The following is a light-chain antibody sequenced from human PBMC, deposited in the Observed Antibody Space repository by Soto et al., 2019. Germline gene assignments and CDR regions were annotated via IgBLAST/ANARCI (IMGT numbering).Light chain of an antibody. J-gene: IGLJ3*02. CDR2: STD. CDR3: VLYMGSGIPPV. CDR1: SGSVSTNYY. Sequence: QTVVTQEPSFSVSPGGTVTLTCGLSSGSVSTNYYPSWYQQTPGQSPRTLIYSTDIRSSGTPDRFSGSILGNKAALTITGAQADDESGYFCVLYMGSGIPPVFGGGTQLTVL. V-gene: IGLV8-61*01.